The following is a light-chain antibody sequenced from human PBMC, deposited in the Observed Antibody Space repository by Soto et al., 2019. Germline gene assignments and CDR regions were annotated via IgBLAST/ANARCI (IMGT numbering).Light chain of an antibody. CDR3: FSFTTISGHV. J-gene: IGLJ1*01. Sequence: ALTQPASLSGSPGQSITISCTGPGSDIGAYDYVSWFHQHPGKAPKLMISEVTTRPLGFSTCFSGSKSGNTAYLTISGLQVDEEAKNVCFSFTTISGHVLGTGTRVTVL. CDR2: EVT. V-gene: IGLV2-14*01. CDR1: GSDIGAYDY.